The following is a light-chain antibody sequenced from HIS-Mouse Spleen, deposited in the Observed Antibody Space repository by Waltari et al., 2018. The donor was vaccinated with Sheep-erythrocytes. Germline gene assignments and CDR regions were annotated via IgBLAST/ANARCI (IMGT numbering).Light chain of an antibody. J-gene: IGKJ4*01. CDR2: LGS. V-gene: IGKV2-28*01. CDR1: QSLLHSNGYNY. CDR3: MQALQTPLT. Sequence: DIVMTQSPLSLPVTPGEPASISCRSSQSLLHSNGYNYLDWYLQQPGQSPQLLIYLGSNRASGVPDRCSGSGSGTDFTLKISRVEAEDVGVYYCMQALQTPLTFGGGTKVEIK.